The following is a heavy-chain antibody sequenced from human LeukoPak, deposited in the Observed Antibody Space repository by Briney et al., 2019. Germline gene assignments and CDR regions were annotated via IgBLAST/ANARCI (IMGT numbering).Heavy chain of an antibody. CDR3: ARGRPPVGTLAY. CDR1: GGSISSGGYS. Sequence: TLSLTCAVSGGSISSGGYSWSWIRQPPGKGLEWIGYIYHSGSTYYNPSLKSRVTISVDRSKNQFSLKLSSVTAADTAVYYCARGRPPVGTLAYWGQGTLVTVSS. J-gene: IGHJ4*02. D-gene: IGHD1-1*01. V-gene: IGHV4-30-2*01. CDR2: IYHSGST.